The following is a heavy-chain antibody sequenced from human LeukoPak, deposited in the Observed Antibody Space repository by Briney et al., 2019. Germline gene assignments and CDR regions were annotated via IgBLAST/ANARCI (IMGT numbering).Heavy chain of an antibody. Sequence: PSETLSLTCTVSSGSISSGRYYWSWIRQPAGKGLEWIGSFYHTGRTYYNPSLKSRVTVSGDTSKNQFSLKLSSVTAADTAVYYCARDMGWNGLVDSWGQGTLVTVSS. J-gene: IGHJ4*02. CDR1: SGSISSGRYY. CDR3: ARDMGWNGLVDS. D-gene: IGHD1-1*01. CDR2: FYHTGRT. V-gene: IGHV4-39*07.